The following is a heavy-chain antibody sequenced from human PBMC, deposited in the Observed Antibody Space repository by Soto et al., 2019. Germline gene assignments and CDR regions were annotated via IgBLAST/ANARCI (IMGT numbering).Heavy chain of an antibody. D-gene: IGHD4-4*01. J-gene: IGHJ4*02. CDR3: ARDRAITVTTYRVFDY. CDR2: ISAYNGNT. V-gene: IGHV1-18*01. CDR1: GYTFTSYG. Sequence: ASVKVSCKASGYTFTSYGISWVRQAPGQGLEWMGWISAYNGNTNYAQKLQGRVTMTTDTSTSTAYMELRSLRSDDTAVYYCARDRAITVTTYRVFDYWGQGTLVTVSS.